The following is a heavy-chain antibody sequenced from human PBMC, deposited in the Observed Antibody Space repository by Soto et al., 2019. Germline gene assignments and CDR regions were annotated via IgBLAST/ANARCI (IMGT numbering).Heavy chain of an antibody. J-gene: IGHJ5*01. Sequence: GESLKISCKVSGYSFTTYWIGWVRQMPGKGLECMGIIYPEDSDTRYSPSFRGQVTISADKSISTAYLQWSSLKASDTAMYYCARPFDTSGWYDSWGQGTLVTVSS. D-gene: IGHD6-19*01. V-gene: IGHV5-51*01. CDR3: ARPFDTSGWYDS. CDR2: IYPEDSDT. CDR1: GYSFTTYW.